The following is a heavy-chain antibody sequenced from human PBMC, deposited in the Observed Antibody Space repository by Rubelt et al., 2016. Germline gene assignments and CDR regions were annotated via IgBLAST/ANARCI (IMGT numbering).Heavy chain of an antibody. CDR3: AKGDYGEALPDY. V-gene: IGHV4-61*05. D-gene: IGHD4-17*01. CDR2: IYYSGST. J-gene: IGHJ4*02. Sequence: QLQLQESGPGLVKPSETLSLTCTVSGGSISSSSYYWGWIRQPPGKGLEWIRYIYYSGSTNYNPSPKSRVTISVDTSKNQFSLKLSSVTAADTAVYYCAKGDYGEALPDYWGQGTLVTVSS. CDR1: GGSISSSSYY.